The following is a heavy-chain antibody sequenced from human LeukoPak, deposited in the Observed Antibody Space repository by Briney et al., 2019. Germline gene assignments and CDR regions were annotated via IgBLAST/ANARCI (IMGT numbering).Heavy chain of an antibody. CDR1: GGSIGTYY. J-gene: IGHJ4*02. CDR2: IFTTGGA. V-gene: IGHV4-4*07. Sequence: SETLSLTCTVSGGSIGTYYWSWIRQPAGKGLEWIGRIFTTGGANYNPSLKSRVTMSLDASKNLFSLKLNSVTAADTAVYYCVRDGPSWGLLWGQGALVTVSS. D-gene: IGHD7-27*01. CDR3: VRDGPSWGLL.